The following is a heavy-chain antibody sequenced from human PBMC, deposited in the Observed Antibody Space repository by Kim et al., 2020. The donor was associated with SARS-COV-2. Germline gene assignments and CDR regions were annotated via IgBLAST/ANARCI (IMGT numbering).Heavy chain of an antibody. CDR3: AKDPDILTR. D-gene: IGHD3-9*01. CDR2: GST. V-gene: IGHV3-23*01. J-gene: IGHJ4*02. Sequence: GSTYYAASVKGRFTISRDNSKNTLYLQMNSLRAEDTAVYYCAKDPDILTRWGQGTLVTVSS.